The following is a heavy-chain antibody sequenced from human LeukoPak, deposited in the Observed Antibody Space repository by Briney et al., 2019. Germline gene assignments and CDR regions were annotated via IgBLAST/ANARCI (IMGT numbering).Heavy chain of an antibody. CDR3: ARPKEITFGNPSWFDP. CDR1: GGSISSGGYY. D-gene: IGHD3-16*01. Sequence: SQTLSLTCTVSGGSISSGGYYWGWIRQHPGKGLEWIGYIYYSGSTYYNPSLKSRVTITVDTSKNQSSMKLSSVTAAGTAVYYCARPKEITFGNPSWFDPWGQGTLVTVSS. J-gene: IGHJ5*02. CDR2: IYYSGST. V-gene: IGHV4-31*03.